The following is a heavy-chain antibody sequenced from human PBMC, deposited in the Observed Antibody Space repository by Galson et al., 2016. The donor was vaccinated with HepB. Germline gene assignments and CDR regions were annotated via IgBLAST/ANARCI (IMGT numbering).Heavy chain of an antibody. J-gene: IGHJ6*02. V-gene: IGHV1-46*01. D-gene: IGHD6-19*01. CDR1: GYTFTNYY. CDR2: INPRGGST. CDR3: ARDASSGWSIYYYYYGMDV. Sequence: SVKVSCKASGYTFTNYYMHWVRQAPGQGLEWMGIINPRGGSTSYAQKFQGRVTMTRDTSTSTVYMELSSLRSEDTAVYYCARDASSGWSIYYYYYGMDVWGQGTMVTVS.